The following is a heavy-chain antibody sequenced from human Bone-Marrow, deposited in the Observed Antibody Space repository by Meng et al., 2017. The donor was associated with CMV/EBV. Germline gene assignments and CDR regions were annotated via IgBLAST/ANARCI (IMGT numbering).Heavy chain of an antibody. V-gene: IGHV3-30*04. CDR1: GFTFSSYA. CDR3: ASALMVYAYEGPFDY. D-gene: IGHD2-8*01. CDR2: ISYGGSNK. Sequence: SCAASGFTFSSYAMHWVRQAPGKGLEWVAVISYGGSNKYYADSVKGRFTISRDNSKNTLYLQMNSLRAEDTAVYYCASALMVYAYEGPFDYWGQGTLVTVSS. J-gene: IGHJ4*02.